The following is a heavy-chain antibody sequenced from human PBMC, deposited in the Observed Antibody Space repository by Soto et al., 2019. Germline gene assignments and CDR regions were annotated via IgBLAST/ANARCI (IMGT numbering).Heavy chain of an antibody. CDR2: ISYDGSNK. CDR3: ARDMNAVVVAATDYYYYAMDV. V-gene: IGHV3-30-3*01. D-gene: IGHD2-15*01. J-gene: IGHJ6*02. CDR1: GFTFSSYA. Sequence: QVQLVESGGGVVQPGRSPRLSCAASGFTFSSYAMHWVRQAPGKGLEGVAVISYDGSNKYYADSVKGRFTISRDNSKNTLYRQINSLRAEDTAVYYCARDMNAVVVAATDYYYYAMDVWCQGTTVTVSS.